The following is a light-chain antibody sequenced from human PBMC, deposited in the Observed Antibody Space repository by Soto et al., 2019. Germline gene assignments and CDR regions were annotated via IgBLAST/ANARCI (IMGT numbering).Light chain of an antibody. CDR3: SSYTSSSTYV. V-gene: IGLV2-14*01. Sequence: QSVLTQPASVSGSPGQSITISCTGTSSDVGGYNYVSWYQQHPGKAPKLMIYEVSNRPSEVSNRFSGSKSGNTASLTISGLQAEDEADYYCSSYTSSSTYVFGTGTKLTVL. CDR1: SSDVGGYNY. CDR2: EVS. J-gene: IGLJ1*01.